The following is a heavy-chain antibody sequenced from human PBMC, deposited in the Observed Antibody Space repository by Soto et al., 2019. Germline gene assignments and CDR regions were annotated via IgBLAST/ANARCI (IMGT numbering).Heavy chain of an antibody. CDR3: ARSGSYSWLPY. D-gene: IGHD1-26*01. CDR2: ISPSGDT. CDR1: GFTFSSYA. J-gene: IGHJ4*02. V-gene: IGHV3-23*01. Sequence: GGSLRLSCTASGFTFSSYALSWVRQAPGRGLEWVSSISPSGDTYYADSVKGRFTLSRDNSKNTVYLQMNSLKVEDTALYFCARSGSYSWLPYWGQGTLVTVSS.